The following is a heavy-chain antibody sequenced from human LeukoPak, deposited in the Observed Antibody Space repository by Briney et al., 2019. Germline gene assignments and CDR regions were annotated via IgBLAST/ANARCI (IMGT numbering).Heavy chain of an antibody. J-gene: IGHJ4*02. CDR1: GFPFSSYS. V-gene: IGHV3-30*18. Sequence: GGSLRLSCAASGFPFSSYSMTWVRQAPGKGLEWVAVIATDGRDKKYADSVKGRFTISRDNSKNTVYLEMNSLRPEDTAVYHCAKDSKVAAAGYFFDYWGQGTLVTVSS. CDR2: IATDGRDK. CDR3: AKDSKVAAAGYFFDY. D-gene: IGHD6-13*01.